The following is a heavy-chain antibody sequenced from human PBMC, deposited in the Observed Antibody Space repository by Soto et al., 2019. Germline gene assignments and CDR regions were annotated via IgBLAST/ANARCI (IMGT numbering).Heavy chain of an antibody. CDR2: IWYDGSNK. J-gene: IGHJ5*02. Sequence: QVQLVESGGGVVQPGRSLRLSCAASGFTFSSYGMHWVRQAPGKGLEWVAVIWYDGSNKYYADSVKGRFTISRDNSKNTLYLQMNSLRAADTAVYYCARDLEPLWFDPWGQGTLVTVSS. D-gene: IGHD1-1*01. CDR1: GFTFSSYG. CDR3: ARDLEPLWFDP. V-gene: IGHV3-33*01.